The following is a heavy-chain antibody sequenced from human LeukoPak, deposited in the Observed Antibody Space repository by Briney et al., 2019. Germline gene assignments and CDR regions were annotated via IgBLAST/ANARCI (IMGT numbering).Heavy chain of an antibody. CDR3: ARGFYGAGSHFDY. D-gene: IGHD3-10*01. CDR2: IFHTGHT. CDR1: GGSISSGDFP. J-gene: IGHJ4*02. V-gene: IGHV4-30-2*01. Sequence: PSQTLSLTCAVSGGSISSGDFPWSWIRQPPGKGLEWIGYIFHTGHTSYNPSLKSRVTISVDMSKNQLSLRLTSVTAADTAVYYCARGFYGAGSHFDYWGQGTQVTVSS.